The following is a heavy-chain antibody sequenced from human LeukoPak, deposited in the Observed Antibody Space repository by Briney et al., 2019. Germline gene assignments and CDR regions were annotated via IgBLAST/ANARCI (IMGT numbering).Heavy chain of an antibody. D-gene: IGHD3-9*01. CDR3: AREGYDILTGGRYYFDY. CDR2: IKQDGSEK. J-gene: IGHJ4*02. V-gene: IGHV3-7*01. CDR1: GFTFSSYW. Sequence: GGSLRLSCAASGFTFSSYWMSWVRQAPGKGLEWVANIKQDGSEKYHVDSVKGRFTISRDNAKNSLYLQMNSLRAEDTAVYYCAREGYDILTGGRYYFDYWGQGTLVTVSS.